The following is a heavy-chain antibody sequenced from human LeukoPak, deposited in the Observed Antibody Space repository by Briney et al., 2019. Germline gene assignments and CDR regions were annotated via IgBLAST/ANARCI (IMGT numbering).Heavy chain of an antibody. CDR1: GYTFTSYG. V-gene: IGHV1-69*13. CDR3: AQNHYGGNPRLYYYYGMDV. Sequence: ASVKVSCKASGYTFTSYGISWVRQAPGQGLEWMGGIIPIFGTANYAQKFQGRVTITADESTSTAYMELSSLRSEDTAVYYCAQNHYGGNPRLYYYYGMDVWGQGTTVTVSS. CDR2: IIPIFGTA. D-gene: IGHD4-23*01. J-gene: IGHJ6*02.